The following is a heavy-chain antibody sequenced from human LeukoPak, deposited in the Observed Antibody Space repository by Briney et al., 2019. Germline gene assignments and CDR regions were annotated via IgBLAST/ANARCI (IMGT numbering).Heavy chain of an antibody. D-gene: IGHD1-1*01. CDR3: TRRQESGTSAHVDV. CDR2: IKSKTDGGAT. Sequence: GGSLRISCAASGFTFSNAWMSWVRQAPGRGLEWVGRIKSKTDGGATDYAAPVKGRFTISRDDSKNTLYLQVSSLDTEDTGVYYCTRRQESGTSAHVDVWGKGTTVTVSS. J-gene: IGHJ6*04. CDR1: GFTFSNAW. V-gene: IGHV3-15*01.